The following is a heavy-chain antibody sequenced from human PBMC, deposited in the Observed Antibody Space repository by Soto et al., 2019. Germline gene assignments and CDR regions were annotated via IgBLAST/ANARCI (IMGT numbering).Heavy chain of an antibody. D-gene: IGHD5-12*01. CDR1: GFTVSSTY. Sequence: GGSLRLSCAASGFTVSSTYMSWVRQAPGKGLEWISIIYSGGSTFYADSVKGRFTISRDNSKNTLYLQMNSLRAEDTAVYYCARGVPITPGTFDYRGQGTLVTVSS. CDR3: ARGVPITPGTFDY. V-gene: IGHV3-53*01. J-gene: IGHJ4*02. CDR2: IYSGGST.